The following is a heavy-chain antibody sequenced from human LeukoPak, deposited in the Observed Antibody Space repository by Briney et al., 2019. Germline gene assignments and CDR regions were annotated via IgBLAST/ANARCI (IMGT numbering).Heavy chain of an antibody. CDR3: ARDYSGDCSSTSCYTGNWFDP. J-gene: IGHJ5*02. V-gene: IGHV1-18*01. CDR1: GYTFTSYG. Sequence: GASVKVSCKASGYTFTSYGISWVRQAPGQGLEWMGWISAYNGNTNYAQKLQGRVTMTTDTSTSIAYMELRSLRSDDTAVYYCARDYSGDCSSTSCYTGNWFDPWGQGTLVTVSS. CDR2: ISAYNGNT. D-gene: IGHD2-2*02.